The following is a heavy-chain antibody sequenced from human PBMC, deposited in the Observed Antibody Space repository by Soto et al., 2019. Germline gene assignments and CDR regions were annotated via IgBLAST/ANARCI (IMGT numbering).Heavy chain of an antibody. D-gene: IGHD2-15*01. V-gene: IGHV3-11*01. CDR1: GFTFSYYY. CDR2: ISSSGTGI. J-gene: IGHJ3*02. Sequence: GGSLRLSCAASGFTFSYYYMIWIRQAPGKGLEWVSYISSSGTGIYYGDSVKGRFTISRDNAKNSLYLQMNSLRAEDTAFYYCAGAYSDAFDIWGQGTMVTVSS. CDR3: AGAYSDAFDI.